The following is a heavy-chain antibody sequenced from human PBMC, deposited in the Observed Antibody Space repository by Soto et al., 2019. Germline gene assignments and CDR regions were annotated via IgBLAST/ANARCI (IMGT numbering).Heavy chain of an antibody. J-gene: IGHJ5*02. CDR1: GGTFSTSS. V-gene: IGHV1-69*01. Sequence: QLQLVQSGTEVKEPGSSVKVSCKASGGTFSTSSFVWVRQGPGQGLEWMGGIIPIFTRTNFAQKFQGRVTFSADESTRTTYMELRSLTSEDTAIYYCATDVVRSTAGESWGQGTLVTVSS. D-gene: IGHD2-15*01. CDR3: ATDVVRSTAGES. CDR2: IIPIFTRT.